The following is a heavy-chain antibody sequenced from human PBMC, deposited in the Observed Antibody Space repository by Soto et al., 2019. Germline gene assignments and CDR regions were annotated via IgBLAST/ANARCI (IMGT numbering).Heavy chain of an antibody. V-gene: IGHV3-30*18. CDR1: GFSFSYYG. D-gene: IGHD6-6*01. CDR3: AKGGSFDI. Sequence: ESGGSMVQPGGSRRLSCAASGFSFSYYGLHWVRQAPGKGLEWLALITHDGYNRYYADSVKGRFTISRDNSKNTIFLQMNSLKSEYTAVYYCAKGGSFDIWGQGTPVTVSS. J-gene: IGHJ4*02. CDR2: ITHDGYNR.